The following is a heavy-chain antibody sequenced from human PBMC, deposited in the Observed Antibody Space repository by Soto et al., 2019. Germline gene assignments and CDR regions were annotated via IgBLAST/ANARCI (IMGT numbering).Heavy chain of an antibody. Sequence: QVHVVESGGGVVLPGRSLRLSCGTSGFTFSSYGMHWVRQAPGKGLEWVAVMSYDGSNTYYGESVKGRFTISRDNSKNTLYLQMNSLRAEDTAVYYCAKDDGLWYLDYWGQGILVTVSS. J-gene: IGHJ4*02. CDR2: MSYDGSNT. D-gene: IGHD5-18*01. CDR3: AKDDGLWYLDY. V-gene: IGHV3-30*18. CDR1: GFTFSSYG.